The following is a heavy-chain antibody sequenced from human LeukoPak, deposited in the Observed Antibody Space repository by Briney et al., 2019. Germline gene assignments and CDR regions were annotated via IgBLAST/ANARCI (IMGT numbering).Heavy chain of an antibody. D-gene: IGHD3-3*01. J-gene: IGHJ4*02. CDR1: GFTFSSYW. CDR3: ARAIGLYYDFWSGYPDY. V-gene: IGHV3-74*01. CDR2: INSDGSST. Sequence: PGGSLGLSCAASGFTFSSYWMHWVRQAPGKGLVWVSRINSDGSSTSYADSVKGRFTISRDNAKNTLYLQMNSLRAEDTAVYYCARAIGLYYDFWSGYPDYWGQGTLVTVSS.